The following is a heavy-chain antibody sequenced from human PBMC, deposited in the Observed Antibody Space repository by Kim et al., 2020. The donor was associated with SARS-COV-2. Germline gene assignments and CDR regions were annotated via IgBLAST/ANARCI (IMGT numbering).Heavy chain of an antibody. Sequence: GGSLRLSCAASTFTVSSNYMRWVRQAPGKGLEWVSVIYADGGTFYSESVMGRCTISSDNSRNALYFQINSRRAEDTAVVYCCRKGVTTTGYYGLDVWGQG. V-gene: IGHV3-66*01. D-gene: IGHD4-17*01. J-gene: IGHJ6*02. CDR3: CRKGVTTTGYYGLDV. CDR2: IYADGGT. CDR1: TFTVSSNY.